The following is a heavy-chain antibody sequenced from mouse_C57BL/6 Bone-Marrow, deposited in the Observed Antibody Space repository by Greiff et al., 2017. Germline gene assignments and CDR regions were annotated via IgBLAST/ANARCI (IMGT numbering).Heavy chain of an antibody. CDR3: AGSYGNYVYAMDY. V-gene: IGHV1-85*01. J-gene: IGHJ4*01. D-gene: IGHD2-1*01. Sequence: VQLQQSGPELVKPGASVKLSCKASGYTFTSYDINWVKQRPGQGLEWIGWIYPRDGSTKYNEKFKGKATLTVDTSSSTAYMELHSLTSEDSAVYFCAGSYGNYVYAMDYWGQGTSVTVSS. CDR2: IYPRDGST. CDR1: GYTFTSYD.